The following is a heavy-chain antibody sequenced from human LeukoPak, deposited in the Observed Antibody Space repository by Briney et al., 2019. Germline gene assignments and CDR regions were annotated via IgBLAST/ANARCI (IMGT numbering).Heavy chain of an antibody. CDR1: GGSISSYY. V-gene: IGHV4-4*09. D-gene: IGHD1-26*01. Sequence: PSETLSLTCTVSGGSISSYYWSWIRQPPGKGLEWIGNIYTSGSTNYNPSLKSRVTMSVDTSKNQFSLKLSSVTAADTAVYYCARGYSGSFFDYWGQGTLVTVSS. J-gene: IGHJ4*02. CDR2: IYTSGST. CDR3: ARGYSGSFFDY.